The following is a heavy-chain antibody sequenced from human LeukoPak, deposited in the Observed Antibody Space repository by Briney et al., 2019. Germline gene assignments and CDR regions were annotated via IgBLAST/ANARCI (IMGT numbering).Heavy chain of an antibody. J-gene: IGHJ4*02. CDR1: GYTFTGYY. CDR3: ARDTATVGYCSGGSCPDFDY. D-gene: IGHD2-15*01. V-gene: IGHV1-2*02. CDR2: INPNSGGT. Sequence: ASVKVSCKASGYTFTGYYMHWVRQAPGQGLEWMGWINPNSGGTNYAQKFQGRVTMTRDTSISTAYVELSRLRSDDTAVYYCARDTATVGYCSGGSCPDFDYWGQGTLVTVSS.